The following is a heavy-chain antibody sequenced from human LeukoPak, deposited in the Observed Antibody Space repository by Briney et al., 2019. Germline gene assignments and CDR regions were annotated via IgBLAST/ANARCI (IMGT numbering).Heavy chain of an antibody. D-gene: IGHD1-26*01. CDR1: GFSFSNYA. CDR2: ILYDGSIK. Sequence: GGSLRLSCAASGFSFSNYAMHWVRQAPGKGLDWVAVILYDGSIKNTADSVRGRFIISRDNSKNTVFLQMSSLTTDDTAVYYCARGAILGAFNLMDYWGQGTLVTVSS. J-gene: IGHJ4*02. CDR3: ARGAILGAFNLMDY. V-gene: IGHV3-30*04.